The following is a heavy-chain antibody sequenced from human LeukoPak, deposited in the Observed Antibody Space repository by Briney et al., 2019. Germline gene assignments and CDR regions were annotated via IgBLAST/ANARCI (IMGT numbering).Heavy chain of an antibody. CDR2: IYHSGST. CDR1: GGSISSSNW. V-gene: IGHV4-4*02. CDR3: ARWGARRMEPKDAFDI. J-gene: IGHJ3*02. D-gene: IGHD1-26*01. Sequence: SGTLSLTCAVSGGSISSSNWWSWVRQPPGKGLEWIGEIYHSGSTNYNPSLKSRVTISVDKSKNQFSLKLSSVTAADTAVYYCARWGARRMEPKDAFDIWGQGTMVTVSS.